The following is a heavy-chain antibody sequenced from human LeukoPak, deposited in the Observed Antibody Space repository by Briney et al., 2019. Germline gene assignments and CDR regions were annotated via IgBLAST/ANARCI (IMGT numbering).Heavy chain of an antibody. V-gene: IGHV4-59*01. J-gene: IGHJ4*02. Sequence: SETLSLTCTVSGGSISSYYWSWSRQPPGKGLEWIGYIYYSGSTNYNPSLKSRVTISVDTSQNQFSLMLRSVTAADTAVYYCARDLLSTAGYFDYWGQGTLVTVSS. D-gene: IGHD6-19*01. CDR2: IYYSGST. CDR3: ARDLLSTAGYFDY. CDR1: GGSISSYY.